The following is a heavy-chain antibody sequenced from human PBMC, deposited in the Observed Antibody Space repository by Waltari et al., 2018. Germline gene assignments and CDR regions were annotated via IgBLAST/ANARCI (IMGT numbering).Heavy chain of an antibody. J-gene: IGHJ6*04. CDR2: ISAYNGNT. CDR3: SRDGITMIVVVITPLYYYYGMDV. V-gene: IGHV1-18*01. D-gene: IGHD3-22*01. Sequence: QGLEWMGWISAYNGNTNYAQKLQCRVTMTTDTSTSTAYMKLRSLRSDDKAVYYCSRDGITMIVVVITPLYYYYGMDVWGKGTTVTVSS.